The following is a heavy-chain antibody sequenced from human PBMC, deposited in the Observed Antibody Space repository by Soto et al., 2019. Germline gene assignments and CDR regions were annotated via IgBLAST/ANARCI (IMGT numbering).Heavy chain of an antibody. CDR1: GGSVNNANYF. CDR3: ARDADYGGSRGGMDV. D-gene: IGHD4-17*01. CDR2: IYYSGST. V-gene: IGHV4-31*03. Sequence: QVRLEESGPGLVKPSETLSLICSVSGGSVNNANYFWNWIRHHPENGLEWIGYIYYSGSTRYNPSFTTRANLSLATSKNHFSLRLNSVTVADTAVYFCARDADYGGSRGGMDVWGRGTTVTVSS. J-gene: IGHJ6*02.